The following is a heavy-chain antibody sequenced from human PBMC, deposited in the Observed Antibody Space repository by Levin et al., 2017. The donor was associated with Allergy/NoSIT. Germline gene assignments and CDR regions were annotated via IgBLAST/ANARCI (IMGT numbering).Heavy chain of an antibody. J-gene: IGHJ4*02. CDR1: GFTFSSYW. V-gene: IGHV3-7*04. CDR3: ARVSYCGGDCYYFDY. D-gene: IGHD2-21*02. Sequence: GGFLRLSCAASGFTFSSYWMSWVRQAPGKGLEWVANIKQDGSEKYYVDSVKGRFTISRDNAKNSLYLQMNSLRAEDTAVYYCARVSYCGGDCYYFDYWGQGTLVTVSS. CDR2: IKQDGSEK.